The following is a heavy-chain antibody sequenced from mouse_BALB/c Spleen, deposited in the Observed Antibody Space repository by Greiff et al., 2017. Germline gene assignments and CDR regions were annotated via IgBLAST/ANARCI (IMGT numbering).Heavy chain of an antibody. CDR3: ARSRYYGSRDYAMDY. Sequence: EVQLQQSGAELVRPGALVKLSCKASGFNIKDYYMHWVKQRPEQGLEWIGWIDPENGNTIYDPKFQGKASITADTSSNTAYLQLSSLTSEDTAVYYYARSRYYGSRDYAMDYWGQGTSVTVSS. J-gene: IGHJ4*01. V-gene: IGHV14-1*02. CDR1: GFNIKDYY. D-gene: IGHD1-1*01. CDR2: IDPENGNT.